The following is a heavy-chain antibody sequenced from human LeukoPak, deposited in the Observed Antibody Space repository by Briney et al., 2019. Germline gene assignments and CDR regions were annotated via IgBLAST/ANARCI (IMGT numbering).Heavy chain of an antibody. D-gene: IGHD3-22*01. CDR2: IIPIFGTA. J-gene: IGHJ5*02. Sequence: GASVKVSCKASGGTFSSYAISWVRQAPGQGLEWMGGIIPIFGTANYAQKFQGRVTITADESTSTAYMELSSLRSKDTAVYYCVGWLRYYDRPTWSQGTLVTVSS. CDR3: VGWLRYYDRPT. CDR1: GGTFSSYA. V-gene: IGHV1-69*13.